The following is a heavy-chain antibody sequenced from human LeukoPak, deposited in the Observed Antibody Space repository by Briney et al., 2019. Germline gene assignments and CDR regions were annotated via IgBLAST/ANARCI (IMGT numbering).Heavy chain of an antibody. J-gene: IGHJ4*02. D-gene: IGHD1-26*01. CDR2: IKQDGSEK. CDR3: ARAVGATHFDY. Sequence: PGGSLRLSCAASGFTVSSNYMSWVRQAPGKGLEWVANIKQDGSEKYYVDSVKGRFTISRDNAKNSLCLQMNSLRAEDTAVYYCARAVGATHFDYWGQGTLVTVSS. V-gene: IGHV3-7*04. CDR1: GFTVSSNY.